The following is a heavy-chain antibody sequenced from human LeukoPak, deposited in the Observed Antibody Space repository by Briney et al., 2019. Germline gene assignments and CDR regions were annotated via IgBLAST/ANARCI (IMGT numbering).Heavy chain of an antibody. Sequence: SETLSLTCTVSGGSISSSSYYWGWIRQPPGKGLEWIGSIYYSGSTYYNPSLKSRVTISVDTSKNQFSLKLSSVAAADTAVYYCARDGVGVRGQRISPWGQGTLVTVSS. V-gene: IGHV4-39*07. D-gene: IGHD3-16*01. CDR3: ARDGVGVRGQRISP. J-gene: IGHJ5*02. CDR1: GGSISSSSYY. CDR2: IYYSGST.